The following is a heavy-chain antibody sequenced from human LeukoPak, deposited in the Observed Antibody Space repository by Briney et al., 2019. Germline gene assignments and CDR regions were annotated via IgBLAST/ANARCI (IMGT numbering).Heavy chain of an antibody. D-gene: IGHD6-19*01. V-gene: IGHV1-69*05. Sequence: SVKVSCKASGGTFSSYAISWVRQAPGQGLEWMGGIIPIFGTANYAQKFQGRVTITRDTSASTAYMELSSLRSEDTAVYYCARGAPIRVAVAATFDPWGQGTLVTVPS. J-gene: IGHJ5*02. CDR1: GGTFSSYA. CDR2: IIPIFGTA. CDR3: ARGAPIRVAVAATFDP.